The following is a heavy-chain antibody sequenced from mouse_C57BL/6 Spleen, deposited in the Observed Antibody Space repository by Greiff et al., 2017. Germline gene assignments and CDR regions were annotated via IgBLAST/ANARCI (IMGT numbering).Heavy chain of an antibody. Sequence: VQLQQPGAELVKPGASVKLSCKASGYTFTSSWMHWVKQRPGQGLEWIGMIHPNSGSTNYNEKFKSKATLTVDKSSSTASMQLSSLTSEDSAVYYCARIHGSSPHYYDYWGQGTTLTVAS. CDR2: IHPNSGST. CDR1: GYTFTSSW. J-gene: IGHJ2*01. CDR3: ARIHGSSPHYYDY. D-gene: IGHD1-1*01. V-gene: IGHV1-64*01.